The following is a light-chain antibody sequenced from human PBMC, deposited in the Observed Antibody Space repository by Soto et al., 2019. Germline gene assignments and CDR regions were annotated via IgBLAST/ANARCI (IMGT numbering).Light chain of an antibody. V-gene: IGKV2-28*01. CDR3: MQALQTPQ. Sequence: DIVMTQSPLSLPVTPGEPASISCRSSQSLLHSSGYMYLDWYLQKPGQSPQLLIYLGSNRASGVPDRFSGSGSGTDLPLKISRVEAEDVGLYNCMQALQTPQFGQGTKLEIK. J-gene: IGKJ2*01. CDR1: QSLLHSSGYMY. CDR2: LGS.